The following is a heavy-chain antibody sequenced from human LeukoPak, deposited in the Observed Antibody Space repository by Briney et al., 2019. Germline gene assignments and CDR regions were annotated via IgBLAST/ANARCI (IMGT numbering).Heavy chain of an antibody. CDR3: ARLVRDCSGGSCYSEEHYYYGMDV. Sequence: ASVKVSCKASGGTFSSYAISWVRQAPGQGLEWMGGIIPIFGTANYAQKFQGRVTITADESTSTAYMELSSLRSEDTAVYYCARLVRDCSGGSCYSEEHYYYGMDVWGQGTTVTVSS. V-gene: IGHV1-69*13. CDR1: GGTFSSYA. J-gene: IGHJ6*02. D-gene: IGHD2-15*01. CDR2: IIPIFGTA.